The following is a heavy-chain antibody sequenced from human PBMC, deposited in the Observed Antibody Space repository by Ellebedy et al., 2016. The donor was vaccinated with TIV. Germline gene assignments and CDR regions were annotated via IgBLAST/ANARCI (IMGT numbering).Heavy chain of an antibody. D-gene: IGHD3-22*01. CDR2: ISYDGNNK. J-gene: IGHJ4*02. CDR1: GFTFSSYG. Sequence: GGSLRLPXAASGFTFSSYGMHWVRQAPGKGLEWVAGISYDGNNKYYADSVKGRFTISRDNSKNTLYLQMNSLRAEDTAVYYCAKSTTVVDYYDTSGGGGHYFDHWGQGTLVTVSS. V-gene: IGHV3-30*18. CDR3: AKSTTVVDYYDTSGGGGHYFDH.